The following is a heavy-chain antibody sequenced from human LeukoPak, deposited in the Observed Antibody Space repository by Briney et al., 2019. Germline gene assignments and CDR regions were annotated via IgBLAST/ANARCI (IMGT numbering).Heavy chain of an antibody. CDR2: ISGGGGST. Sequence: GGSLRLSCAASGFTFSSYAMNWVRQAPGKGLEWVSTISGGGGSTYYADSVKGRFTISGDNSKSTLYLQMNSLRAEDTAVYYCAKDRYSGSYSPIPFGYWGQGTLVTVSS. V-gene: IGHV3-23*01. J-gene: IGHJ4*02. D-gene: IGHD1-26*01. CDR3: AKDRYSGSYSPIPFGY. CDR1: GFTFSSYA.